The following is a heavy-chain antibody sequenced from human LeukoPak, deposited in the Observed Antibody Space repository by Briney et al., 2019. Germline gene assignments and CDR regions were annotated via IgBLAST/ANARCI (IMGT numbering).Heavy chain of an antibody. CDR3: ARLGLDIVVVN. J-gene: IGHJ4*02. Sequence: SETLSLTCAVSGYSISSGYYWGWIRQPPGKGLEWIGSIYHSGSTYYNPSLKSRVTISVDTSKNQFSLKLSSMTAADTAVYYCARLGLDIVVVNWGQGTLVTVSS. V-gene: IGHV4-38-2*01. CDR1: GYSISSGYY. CDR2: IYHSGST. D-gene: IGHD2-15*01.